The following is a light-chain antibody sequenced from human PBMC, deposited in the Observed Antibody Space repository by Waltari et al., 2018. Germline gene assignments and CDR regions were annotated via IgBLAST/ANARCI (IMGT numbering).Light chain of an antibody. CDR1: QSVGKY. CDR2: DAS. J-gene: IGKJ1*01. Sequence: EIVLTQSPGPLSLSPGQRATLPCRASQSVGKYLAWYQQNPGQAPRLLIYDASARATGIPDRVSGSGSGTDFSLTISRLEPEDFAVYYCQKYVNLPATFGQGTKVEIK. V-gene: IGKV3-20*01. CDR3: QKYVNLPAT.